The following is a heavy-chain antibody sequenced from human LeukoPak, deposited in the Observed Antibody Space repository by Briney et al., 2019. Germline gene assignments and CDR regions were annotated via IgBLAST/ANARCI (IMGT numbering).Heavy chain of an antibody. CDR2: ISYDGSNK. Sequence: GGSLRLSCAASGFTFSSYGMHWARQAPGKGLEWVAVISYDGSNKYYADSVKGRFTISRDNSKNTLYLQMNSLRAEDTAVYYCAKDRRLLPFDPWGQGTLVTVSS. CDR1: GFTFSSYG. V-gene: IGHV3-30*18. D-gene: IGHD2-15*01. CDR3: AKDRRLLPFDP. J-gene: IGHJ5*02.